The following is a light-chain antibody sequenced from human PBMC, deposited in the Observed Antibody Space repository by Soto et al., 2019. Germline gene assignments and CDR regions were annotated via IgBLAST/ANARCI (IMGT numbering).Light chain of an antibody. Sequence: QSVLTQPASVSGSPGQSITISCTGTSSDVGSYNLVSWYQQHPGKAPKLMIYEGSKRPSGVPNRFSCSKSGNTASLTISGLQAEDEDDYYCCSYAGSSTFVVFGAGTKLTVL. V-gene: IGLV2-23*03. CDR2: EGS. CDR3: CSYAGSSTFVV. J-gene: IGLJ3*02. CDR1: SSDVGSYNL.